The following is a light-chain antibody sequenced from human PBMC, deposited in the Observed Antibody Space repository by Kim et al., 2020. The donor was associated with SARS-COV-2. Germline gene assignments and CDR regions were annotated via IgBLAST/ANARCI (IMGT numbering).Light chain of an antibody. CDR2: EDN. CDR3: QSYDSNNWV. V-gene: IGLV6-57*01. CDR1: SGSIASNY. Sequence: GKTVTISCTRSSGSIASNYVQWYQQRPGSSPTTVIYEDNQRPSGVPDRFSGSIDSSSNSASLTISGLKTEDEADYYCQSYDSNNWVFGGGTQLTVL. J-gene: IGLJ3*02.